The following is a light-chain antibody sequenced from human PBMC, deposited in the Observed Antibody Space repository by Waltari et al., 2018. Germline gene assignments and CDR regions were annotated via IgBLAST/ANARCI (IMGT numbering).Light chain of an antibody. J-gene: IGLJ2*01. Sequence: QSALTQPASVSGSLGQSITISCSGTISDVGGYRYFPWDRQSPGKVPPLIIYDINKRPSEVSDRFSGSRSGNTATLTISGLQAEDEAHYFCSSHSSSITLIFGGGTKLTVL. V-gene: IGLV2-14*03. CDR3: SSHSSSITLI. CDR2: DIN. CDR1: ISDVGGYRY.